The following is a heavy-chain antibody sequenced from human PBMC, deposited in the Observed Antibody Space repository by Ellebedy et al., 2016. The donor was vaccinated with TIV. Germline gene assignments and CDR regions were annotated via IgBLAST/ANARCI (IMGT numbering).Heavy chain of an antibody. CDR2: INNNGRTL. V-gene: IGHV3-74*01. CDR3: ARQFDQPAR. J-gene: IGHJ4*02. D-gene: IGHD2-2*01. Sequence: GESLKISCAASGFTFSTYWMHWVRQTPGQGLVWVARINNNGRTLNYAESVKGRFTISRDTAKNTLYLEMSSLRVDDTAVYYCARQFDQPARWGQGTLVIVSS. CDR1: GFTFSTYW.